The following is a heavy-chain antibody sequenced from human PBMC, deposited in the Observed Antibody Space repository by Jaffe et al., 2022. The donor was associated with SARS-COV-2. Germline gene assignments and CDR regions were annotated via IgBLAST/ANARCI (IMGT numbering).Heavy chain of an antibody. CDR2: IYYSGST. CDR3: ARHVLVDLRYFDWSDY. V-gene: IGHV4-39*01. Sequence: QLQLQESGPGLVKPSETLSLTCTVSGGSISSSSYYWGWIRQPPGKGLEWIGSIYYSGSTYYNPSLKSRVTISVDTSKNQFSLKLSSVTAADTAVYYCARHVLVDLRYFDWSDYWGQGTLVTVSS. CDR1: GGSISSSSYY. J-gene: IGHJ4*02. D-gene: IGHD3-9*01.